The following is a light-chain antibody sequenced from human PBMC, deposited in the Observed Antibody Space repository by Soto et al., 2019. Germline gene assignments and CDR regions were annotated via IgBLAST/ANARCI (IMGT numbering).Light chain of an antibody. J-gene: IGLJ2*01. Sequence: QSVLTQPPSASGTPGQRVTISCSGTTSNIEKNAVSWYQQLPGTAPKLLIHSYTERPSGVPDRFSGSKSGTSASLAISGLQSEDEADYYCAAWDDSLNGPIFGGGTKLTVL. CDR1: TSNIEKNA. CDR2: SYT. CDR3: AAWDDSLNGPI. V-gene: IGLV1-44*01.